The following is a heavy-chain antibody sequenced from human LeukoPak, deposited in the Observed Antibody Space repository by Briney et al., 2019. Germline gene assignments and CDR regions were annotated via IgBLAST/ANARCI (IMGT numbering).Heavy chain of an antibody. Sequence: SETLSLTCTVSGGSISSYYCSWIRQPPGKGLEWIGYIHYSGITNYNPSVKSRVTISVYTSKNQFSLRLSSVTAADPAVYYCARLEGYYGSGSTNWFDRWGQGTLVTVSS. V-gene: IGHV4-59*08. CDR2: IHYSGIT. CDR3: ARLEGYYGSGSTNWFDR. J-gene: IGHJ5*02. CDR1: GGSISSYY. D-gene: IGHD3-10*01.